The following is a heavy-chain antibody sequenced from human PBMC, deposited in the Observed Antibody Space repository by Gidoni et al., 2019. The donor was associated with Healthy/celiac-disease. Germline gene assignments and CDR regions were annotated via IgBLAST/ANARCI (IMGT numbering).Heavy chain of an antibody. CDR1: GFTFADSC. J-gene: IGHJ2*01. V-gene: IGHV3-20*04. CDR2: INWNGGST. D-gene: IGHD4-17*01. Sequence: EVQLVESGGGVVRPGGSLRLSCAASGFTFADSCMSWVRQAPGKGLEWVSGINWNGGSTGYADSVKGRFTISRDNAKNSLYLQMNSLRAEDTALYYCARVVYYGGNQLVQAYFDLWGRGTLVTVSS. CDR3: ARVVYYGGNQLVQAYFDL.